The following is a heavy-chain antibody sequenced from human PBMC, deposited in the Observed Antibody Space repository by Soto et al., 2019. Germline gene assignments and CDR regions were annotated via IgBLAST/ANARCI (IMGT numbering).Heavy chain of an antibody. J-gene: IGHJ4*02. V-gene: IGHV1-18*01. CDR2: ISAYNGNT. Sequence: QVQLVQSGAEVKKPGASVKVPCKASGYTFTSYGISWVRQAPGQGLEWMGWISAYNGNTNYAQKFQGRVTMTTDTSPRTAYMELRSLSSDDTAVYYCAREGGYYYGSAETSPIDYWGQGTLVTVSS. CDR3: AREGGYYYGSAETSPIDY. CDR1: GYTFTSYG. D-gene: IGHD3-10*01.